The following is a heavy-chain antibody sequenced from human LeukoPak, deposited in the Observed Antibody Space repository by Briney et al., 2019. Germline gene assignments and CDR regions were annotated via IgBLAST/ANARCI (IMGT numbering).Heavy chain of an antibody. CDR3: ARVDGDYSHRI. J-gene: IGHJ4*02. Sequence: SETLSLTCTVSGGSISSFYWSWIRQPARKGLEWIGRIYSSGSTNYNPSLKSRVTMSVDTSKNQFSLKLSSVTAADTAVYYCARVDGDYSHRIWGQGTLVAVSS. D-gene: IGHD4-17*01. CDR1: GGSISSFY. CDR2: IYSSGST. V-gene: IGHV4-4*07.